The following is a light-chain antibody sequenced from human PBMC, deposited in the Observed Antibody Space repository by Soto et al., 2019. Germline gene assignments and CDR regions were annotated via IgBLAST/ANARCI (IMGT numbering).Light chain of an antibody. V-gene: IGKV1-5*01. CDR2: DAT. CDR1: QNNSDC. Sequence: DNVTFTCLASQNNSDCFAWYQQKPGEAPKLLIYDATTLEPGVPARFSGSGSGTEFTLTVCCLQAEDVALYYSDHYAIFPITFAARAKV. CDR3: DHYAIFPIT. J-gene: IGKJ4*02.